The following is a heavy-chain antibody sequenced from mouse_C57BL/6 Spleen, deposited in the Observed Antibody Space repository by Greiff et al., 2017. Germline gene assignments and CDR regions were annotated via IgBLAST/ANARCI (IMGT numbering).Heavy chain of an antibody. V-gene: IGHV1-7*01. CDR2: INPSSGYT. D-gene: IGHD1-1*02. CDR1: GYTFTSYW. J-gene: IGHJ4*01. CDR3: ARYGNYYAMDY. Sequence: QVQLQQSGAELAKPGASVKLSCKASGYTFTSYWMHWVKQRPGQGLEWIGYINPSSGYTKYNQKFKDKATLTADKSYSTAYMQLSSLTYEDSAVYYCARYGNYYAMDYWGQGTSVTVSS.